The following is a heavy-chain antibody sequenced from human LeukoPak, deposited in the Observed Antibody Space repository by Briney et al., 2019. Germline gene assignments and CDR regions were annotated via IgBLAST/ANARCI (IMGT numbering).Heavy chain of an antibody. J-gene: IGHJ4*02. D-gene: IGHD2-8*01. V-gene: IGHV3-23*01. CDR1: GVTFTIYA. CDR3: AKDLRIRAGVPDY. CDR2: ISSGGGFT. Sequence: GGSLRLSCAASGVTFTIYAMSWVRQAPGKGLEWVATISSGGGFTYYSAFVKGRFTISRDSSKNTLCLQMNSLRAEDTAVYYCAKDLRIRAGVPDYWGQGTLVTVSS.